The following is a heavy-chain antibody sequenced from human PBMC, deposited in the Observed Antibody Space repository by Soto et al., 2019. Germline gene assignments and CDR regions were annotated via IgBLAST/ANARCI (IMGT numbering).Heavy chain of an antibody. CDR2: INADNGNT. D-gene: IGHD2-15*01. CDR1: GYTFTSYA. Sequence: QVQLVQSGAEVKKPGASVKVSCKASGYTFTSYAMHWVRQAPGQRLEWMGWINADNGNTKYSQKFQGRVTITRDTSASTAYMELSSLRSEDTAVYYCARGGVVVVAATHYYYYYGMDVWGQGTTVTVSS. CDR3: ARGGVVVVAATHYYYYYGMDV. V-gene: IGHV1-3*01. J-gene: IGHJ6*02.